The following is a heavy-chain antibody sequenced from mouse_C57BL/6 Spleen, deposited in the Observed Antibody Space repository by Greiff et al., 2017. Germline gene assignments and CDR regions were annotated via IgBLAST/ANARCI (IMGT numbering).Heavy chain of an antibody. D-gene: IGHD1-1*01. CDR1: GYTFTSYW. CDR3: ARHYFCSSYFDY. Sequence: VQLQQPGAELVKPGASVKLSCKASGYTFTSYWMHWVKQRPGQGLEWIGMIPPNSCSTNYNEKFKSKATLTVDKSSSTAYMQLRILTSEDSAVYYCARHYFCSSYFDYWGQGTTLTVSS. V-gene: IGHV1-64*01. CDR2: IPPNSCST. J-gene: IGHJ2*01.